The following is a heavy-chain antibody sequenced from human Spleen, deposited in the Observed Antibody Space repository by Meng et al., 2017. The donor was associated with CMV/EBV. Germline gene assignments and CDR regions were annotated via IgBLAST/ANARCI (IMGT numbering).Heavy chain of an antibody. J-gene: IGHJ4*02. CDR1: GFTFSSYA. V-gene: IGHV3-15*01. D-gene: IGHD1-1*01. CDR2: IKSKVDGETI. Sequence: LSLTCAASGFTFSSYAFHWVRQAPGKGLEWVGRIKSKVDGETIDYAAPVKGRFSISRDDSINTVYLQMNSLKTEDTAVYYCSTGGYFIDYWGQGTLVTVSS. CDR3: STGGYFIDY.